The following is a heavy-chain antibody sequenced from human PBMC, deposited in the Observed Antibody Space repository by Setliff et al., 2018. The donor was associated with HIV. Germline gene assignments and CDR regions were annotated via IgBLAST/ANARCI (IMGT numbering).Heavy chain of an antibody. CDR2: IHHGGGT. CDR1: GGSFGDQF. CDR3: ATFFVSTATTQDY. D-gene: IGHD4-17*01. J-gene: IGHJ4*02. V-gene: IGHV4-34*01. Sequence: SETLSLTCAVYGGSFGDQFWNWIRQSPGKGLEWIGEIHHGGGTKYNPSLKSRVTVSLDMSKNQCSLKLNSLTAADTGVYYCATFFVSTATTQDYWGQGTLVTVSS.